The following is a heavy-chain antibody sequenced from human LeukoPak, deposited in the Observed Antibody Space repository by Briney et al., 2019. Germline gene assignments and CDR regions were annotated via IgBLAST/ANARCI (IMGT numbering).Heavy chain of an antibody. Sequence: PSETLSLTCTVSGGSISSYYWSWIRQPPGKGLEWIGYIYYSGSTNYNPSLKSRVTISVDTSKNQFSLKLSSVTAADTAVYYCASTVGATDAFDIWGQGTMVTVSS. D-gene: IGHD1-26*01. V-gene: IGHV4-59*08. J-gene: IGHJ3*02. CDR1: GGSISSYY. CDR2: IYYSGST. CDR3: ASTVGATDAFDI.